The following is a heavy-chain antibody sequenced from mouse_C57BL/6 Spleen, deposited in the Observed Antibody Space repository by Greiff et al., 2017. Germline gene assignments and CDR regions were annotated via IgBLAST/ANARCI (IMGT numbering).Heavy chain of an antibody. J-gene: IGHJ3*01. CDR3: AYGYEGGFAY. V-gene: IGHV1-61*01. D-gene: IGHD2-2*01. Sequence: VQLQQPGAELVRPGSSVKLSCKASGYTFTSYWMDWVKQRPGQGLEWIGNIYPSDSETHYNQKFKDKATLTVDKSSSTAYMQLSSLTSEDSAVYYCAYGYEGGFAYWGQGTLVTVSA. CDR1: GYTFTSYW. CDR2: IYPSDSET.